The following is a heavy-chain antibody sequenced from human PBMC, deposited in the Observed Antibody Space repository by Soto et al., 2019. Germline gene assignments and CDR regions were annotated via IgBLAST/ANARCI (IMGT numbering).Heavy chain of an antibody. CDR2: IYPGDSDT. J-gene: IGHJ3*02. V-gene: IGHV5-51*01. D-gene: IGHD3-3*01. CDR3: ARFDYYDFWSGPPNAFDI. CDR1: GYSFTSYW. Sequence: PGESLKISCKGSGYSFTSYWIGWVRQTPGKGLEWMGIIYPGDSDTRYSPSFQGQVTISADKSISTAYLQWSSLKASDTATYYCARFDYYDFWSGPPNAFDIWGQGTMVTVSS.